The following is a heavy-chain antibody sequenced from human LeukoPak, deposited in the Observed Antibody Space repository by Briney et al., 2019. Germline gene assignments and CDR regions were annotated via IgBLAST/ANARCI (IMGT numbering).Heavy chain of an antibody. CDR2: INHSGST. CDR1: GGSFSGYY. Sequence: SGTLSLTCAVYGGSFSGYYWGWIRQPPGKGLEWIGEINHSGSTNYNPSLKSRVTISVDTSKNQFSLKLSSVTAADTAVYYCARATRGYYGSGSYGWFDPWGQGTLVTVSS. CDR3: ARATRGYYGSGSYGWFDP. V-gene: IGHV4-34*01. J-gene: IGHJ5*02. D-gene: IGHD3-10*01.